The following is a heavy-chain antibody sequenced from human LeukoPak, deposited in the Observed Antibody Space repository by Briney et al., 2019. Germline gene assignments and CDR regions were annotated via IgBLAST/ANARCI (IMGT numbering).Heavy chain of an antibody. CDR1: GFTFSSYA. CDR2: ISVSGGNT. Sequence: PGGSLRLSCVASGFTFSSYAMTWVRQAPGKGLEWVSVISVSGGNTYYADSVKGRFTISRDNSKNTLYLQMNSLRVEDTAVYYCAKVAVHSSAWYGFDSWGQGALVTVSS. CDR3: AKVAVHSSAWYGFDS. J-gene: IGHJ5*01. V-gene: IGHV3-23*01. D-gene: IGHD6-19*01.